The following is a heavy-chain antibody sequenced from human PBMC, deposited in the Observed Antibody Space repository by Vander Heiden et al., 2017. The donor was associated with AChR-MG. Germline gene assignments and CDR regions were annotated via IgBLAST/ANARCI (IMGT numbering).Heavy chain of an antibody. Sequence: QVQLQESGPGPVKPSGTLSLPCAVSGGSIGSSNWWSCVRQPPGNGLEWIGEIYHSGSTNYNPSLKSRVTISVDKPKNQFSLKLSSVTAADTAVYYCARAKTGHYYYGMDVWGQGTTVTVSS. CDR2: IYHSGST. CDR1: GGSIGSSNW. J-gene: IGHJ6*02. V-gene: IGHV4-4*02. CDR3: ARAKTGHYYYGMDV.